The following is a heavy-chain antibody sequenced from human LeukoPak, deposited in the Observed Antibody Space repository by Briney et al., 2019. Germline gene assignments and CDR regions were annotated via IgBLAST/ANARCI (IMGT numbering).Heavy chain of an antibody. CDR3: AIAWTTAASYYYGMDV. V-gene: IGHV1-69*13. CDR1: GGTFSSYA. D-gene: IGHD4-17*01. CDR2: IIPIFGTA. J-gene: IGHJ6*04. Sequence: ASVKVSCKASGGTFSSYAISWVRQAPGQGLEWMGGIIPIFGTASYAQKFQGRVTITADESTSTAYMELSSLRSEDTAVYYCAIAWTTAASYYYGMDVWGKGTTVTVSS.